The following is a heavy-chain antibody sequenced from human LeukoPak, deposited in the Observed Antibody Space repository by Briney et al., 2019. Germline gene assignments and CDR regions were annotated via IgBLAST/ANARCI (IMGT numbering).Heavy chain of an antibody. CDR1: GGSISSSSYY. V-gene: IGHV4-39*07. CDR3: AREGGYGDYIHASDV. CDR2: IYYSGST. D-gene: IGHD4-17*01. J-gene: IGHJ3*01. Sequence: SETLSLTCTVSGGSISSSSYYWGWIRRPPGKGLEWIGSIYYSGSTYYNPSLKSRVTISVDTSKNQFSLKLSSVTAADTAIYYCAREGGYGDYIHASDVWGQGTMVTVSS.